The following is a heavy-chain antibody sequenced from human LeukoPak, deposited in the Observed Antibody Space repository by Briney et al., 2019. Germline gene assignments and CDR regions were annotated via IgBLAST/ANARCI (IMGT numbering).Heavy chain of an antibody. V-gene: IGHV4-59*01. CDR1: GGSINSYY. Sequence: TSETLSLTCTVSGGSINSYYWSWLRQPPGKGLEWIGYIYYSGSTNYNPSLKSRVTISVDTSENQFSLKLSSVTAADTAVYYCARGSKAARNDAFDIWGRGTMVTVSS. J-gene: IGHJ3*02. D-gene: IGHD6-6*01. CDR3: ARGSKAARNDAFDI. CDR2: IYYSGST.